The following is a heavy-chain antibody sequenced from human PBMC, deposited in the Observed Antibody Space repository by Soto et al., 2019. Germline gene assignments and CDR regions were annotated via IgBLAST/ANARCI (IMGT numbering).Heavy chain of an antibody. V-gene: IGHV1-18*01. D-gene: IGHD3-22*01. CDR3: VLVPHYPFSGYYWSFDF. Sequence: QVQLVQSGAEVKKPGASVKVSCKASGYTFSTSGITWVRQAPGQGLEWMGWISGYNGNTNYAQKLQGRVTMTTETTTTAAYLEMRSRRPDDTDVYYCVLVPHYPFSGYYWSFDFWGHSTLVAVSS. CDR2: ISGYNGNT. J-gene: IGHJ2*01. CDR1: GYTFSTSG.